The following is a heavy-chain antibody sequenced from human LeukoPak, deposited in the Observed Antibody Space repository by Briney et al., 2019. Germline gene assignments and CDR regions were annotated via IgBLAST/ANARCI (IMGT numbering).Heavy chain of an antibody. D-gene: IGHD3-10*01. CDR1: GYTFTSYD. CDR2: MNPNSGNT. J-gene: IGHJ4*02. CDR3: AGDFYGSGSSFDY. Sequence: EASVKVSCKASGYTFTSYDINWVRQATGQGLEWMGWMNPNSGNTGYAQKFQGRVTMTRNTSISTAYMELSSLRSEDTAVYYCAGDFYGSGSSFDYWGQGTLVTVSS. V-gene: IGHV1-8*01.